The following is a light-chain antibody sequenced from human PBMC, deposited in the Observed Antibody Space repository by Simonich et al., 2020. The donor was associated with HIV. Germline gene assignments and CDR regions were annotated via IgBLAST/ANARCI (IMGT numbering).Light chain of an antibody. CDR1: QSFRSN. J-gene: IGKJ2*01. V-gene: IGKV3-15*01. Sequence: EIVMTQSPATLSVSPGERATLSCRAIQSFRSNLDWYQQKPGKSPRLLIYGASTRAAGIPAMFSGSGSGTEFSLTISSLKSEDFVVYHCQQYNNWPNTFGQGTKLEIK. CDR3: QQYNNWPNT. CDR2: GAS.